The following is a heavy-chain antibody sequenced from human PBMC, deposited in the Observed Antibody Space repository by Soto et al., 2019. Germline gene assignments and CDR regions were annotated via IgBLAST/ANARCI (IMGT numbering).Heavy chain of an antibody. D-gene: IGHD3-22*01. CDR1: GFTFSHYA. V-gene: IGHV3-23*01. J-gene: IGHJ4*02. CDR2: ISGSGGRT. Sequence: PGGSLRLSCAASGFTFSHYAMSWVRQAPGKGLEWVSGISGSGGRTYYAASVKGRFTISRDNSKNTLYLQMNSLRAEDTAVYYCAKESYYDSSGAYYFEYWGQGTLVTVS. CDR3: AKESYYDSSGAYYFEY.